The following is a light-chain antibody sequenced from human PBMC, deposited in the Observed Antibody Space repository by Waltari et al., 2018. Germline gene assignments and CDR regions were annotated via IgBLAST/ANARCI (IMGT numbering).Light chain of an antibody. CDR3: QQHGTLPAT. Sequence: EIVLTQSPGTASLSPGASVTLSCRASQCVGSSSLAWYQQKPGQAPRLVIYRASRRATGIPDRFSGSGSGTDFSLTISRLEPEDFAVYYCQQHGTLPATFGQGTKVEIK. J-gene: IGKJ1*01. CDR2: RAS. V-gene: IGKV3-20*01. CDR1: QCVGSSS.